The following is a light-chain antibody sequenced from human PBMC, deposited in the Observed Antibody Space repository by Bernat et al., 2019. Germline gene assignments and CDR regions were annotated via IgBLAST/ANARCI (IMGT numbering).Light chain of an antibody. J-gene: IGKJ2*01. V-gene: IGKV1-39*01. CDR3: QQSYSTPPYT. CDR1: QSISSY. CDR2: AAS. Sequence: IQMTQSPSSLSASVGDRVTITCRASQSISSYLNWYQQKPGIAPKLLIYAASSLQSGVPSRFSGSGSGTDFTLTIISLQPEDFATYYCQQSYSTPPYTFGQGTKLEIK.